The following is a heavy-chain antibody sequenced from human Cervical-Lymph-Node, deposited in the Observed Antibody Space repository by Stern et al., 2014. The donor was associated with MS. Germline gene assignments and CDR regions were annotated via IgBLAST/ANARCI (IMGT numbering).Heavy chain of an antibody. CDR1: GGTFNTNV. J-gene: IGHJ4*02. CDR3: ARAAYSTSSYNY. D-gene: IGHD6-6*01. Sequence: MQLVESGAEVKKPGSSVKVSCKASGGTFNTNVISWVRQAPGQGLEWMGGIIPIFGTALYAQKFQGRVTITGNESTRAVYMELSSLRSEDTAVYYCARAAYSTSSYNYWGQGTLVIVSS. V-gene: IGHV1-69*01. CDR2: IIPIFGTA.